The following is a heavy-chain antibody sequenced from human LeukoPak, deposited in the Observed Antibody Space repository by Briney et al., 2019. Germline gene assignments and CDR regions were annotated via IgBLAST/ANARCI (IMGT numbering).Heavy chain of an antibody. CDR1: GFTFSSYG. Sequence: GGSPRLSCAASGFTFSSYGMHWVRQAPGKGLEWVAVISYDGSNKYYADSVKGRFTISRDNSKNMLYLQMNSLRAEDTAVYYCATYSYGYEGYFDYWGQGTLVTVSS. CDR2: ISYDGSNK. CDR3: ATYSYGYEGYFDY. D-gene: IGHD5-18*01. V-gene: IGHV3-30*03. J-gene: IGHJ4*02.